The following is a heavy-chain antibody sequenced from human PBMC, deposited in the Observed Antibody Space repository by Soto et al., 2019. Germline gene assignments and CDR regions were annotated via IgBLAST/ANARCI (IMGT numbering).Heavy chain of an antibody. J-gene: IGHJ4*02. CDR3: ARHIPFDYDILTGYYTAGSDY. CDR1: GGSISSGGYY. Sequence: SETLSLTCTVSGGSISSGGYYWSWIRQHPGKGLEWIGYIYYSGSTYYNPSLKSRVTIPVDTSKNQFSLKLSSVTAADTAVYYCARHIPFDYDILTGYYTAGSDYWGQGTLVTVTS. V-gene: IGHV4-31*03. D-gene: IGHD3-9*01. CDR2: IYYSGST.